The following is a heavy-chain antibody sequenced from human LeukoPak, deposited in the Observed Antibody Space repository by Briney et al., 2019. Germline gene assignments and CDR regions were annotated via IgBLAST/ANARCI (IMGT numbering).Heavy chain of an antibody. J-gene: IGHJ4*02. CDR2: IYYSGST. CDR1: GGSISSYY. V-gene: IGHV4-59*01. D-gene: IGHD5-18*01. CDR3: ARGGHSYPYYFDY. Sequence: KPSETLSLTCTVSGGSISSYYWSWIRQPPGKGLEWIGYIYYSGSTNYNPSLKSRVTISVDTSKNQFSLKLSSVTAADTAVYYCARGGHSYPYYFDYWGQGTLVTVSS.